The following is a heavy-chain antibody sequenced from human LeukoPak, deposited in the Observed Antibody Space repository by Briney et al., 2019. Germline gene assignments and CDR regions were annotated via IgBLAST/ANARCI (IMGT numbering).Heavy chain of an antibody. CDR3: ARSTAVAGEYYFDY. CDR2: ISSSGSTI. J-gene: IGHJ4*02. D-gene: IGHD6-19*01. V-gene: IGHV3-48*03. CDR1: GFTFSSYE. Sequence: GGSLRLSCAASGFTFSSYEMSWVRQAPGKGLEWVPYISSSGSTIYYADSVKGRFTISRDNAKNSLYLQMNSLRAEDTAVYYCARSTAVAGEYYFDYWGQGTLVTVSS.